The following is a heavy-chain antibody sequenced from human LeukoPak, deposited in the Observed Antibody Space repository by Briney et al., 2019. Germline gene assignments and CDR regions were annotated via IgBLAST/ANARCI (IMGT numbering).Heavy chain of an antibody. J-gene: IGHJ4*02. Sequence: KPSETLSLTCAVYGGSFGDYYWSWIRQPPGKGLEWFAEINHSGSTSYNPSLKSRVTISVDTSKNQFSLKLSSVTAADTAVYYCASLHQVRGLTVFDCWGQGTLVTVSS. CDR3: ASLHQVRGLTVFDC. CDR2: INHSGST. V-gene: IGHV4-34*01. CDR1: GGSFGDYY. D-gene: IGHD3-10*01.